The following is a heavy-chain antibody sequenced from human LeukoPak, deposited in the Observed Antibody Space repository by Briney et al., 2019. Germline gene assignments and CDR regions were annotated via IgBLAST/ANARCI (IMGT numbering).Heavy chain of an antibody. CDR3: ARWVSSGSVDP. D-gene: IGHD6-19*01. CDR2: ISSSGSTI. V-gene: IGHV3-48*04. Sequence: GGSLRLSCAASGFTFSSDSMNWVRQAPGKGLEWVSYISSSGSTIYYADSVKGRFTISRDNAKNSLYLQMNSLRAEDTAVYYCARWVSSGSVDPWGQGTLVTVSS. CDR1: GFTFSSDS. J-gene: IGHJ5*02.